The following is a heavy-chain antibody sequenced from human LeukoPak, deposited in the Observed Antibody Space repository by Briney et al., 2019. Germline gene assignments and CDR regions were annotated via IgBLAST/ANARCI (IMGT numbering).Heavy chain of an antibody. J-gene: IGHJ2*01. Sequence: ASVKVSFKASGYTFTSYGISWVRQAPGQGLEWMGWISAYNGNTNYAQKLQGRVTMTTDTSTSTAYMELRSLRSDDTAVYYCARDRIVVVPAAIPYWYFDLWGRGTLVTVSS. CDR1: GYTFTSYG. V-gene: IGHV1-18*01. D-gene: IGHD2-2*02. CDR2: ISAYNGNT. CDR3: ARDRIVVVPAAIPYWYFDL.